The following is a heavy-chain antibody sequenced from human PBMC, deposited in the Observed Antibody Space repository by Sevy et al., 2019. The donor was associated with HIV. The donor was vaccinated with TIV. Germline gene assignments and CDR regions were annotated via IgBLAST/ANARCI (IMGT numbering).Heavy chain of an antibody. CDR1: GFTFSSHG. D-gene: IGHD1-26*01. CDR2: ISDSGTTT. Sequence: GGSLRLSCAASGFTFSSHGMSWVRQAPGKGLEWVSAISDSGTTTYYEDSVKGRFTISRDNSKNTLYLQMDGLRAEDTAIYYCARAFTGGYQQPFDYWGQGTLVTVSS. CDR3: ARAFTGGYQQPFDY. V-gene: IGHV3-23*01. J-gene: IGHJ4*02.